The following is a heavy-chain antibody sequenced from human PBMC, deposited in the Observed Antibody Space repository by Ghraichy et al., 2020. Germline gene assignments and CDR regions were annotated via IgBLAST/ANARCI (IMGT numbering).Heavy chain of an antibody. CDR2: ISNDGTT. J-gene: IGHJ4*02. CDR3: ARDFASSAFGF. V-gene: IGHV4-59*01. D-gene: IGHD3-3*02. Sequence: SETLSLTCTVSGASITTSSWNWIRQIPGKGLGWIGYISNDGTTNYNPSLKSRVTISIDTSRNQFSLNLNSVTAADTAVYFCARDFASSAFGFWGQGTLVTVSS. CDR1: GASITTSS.